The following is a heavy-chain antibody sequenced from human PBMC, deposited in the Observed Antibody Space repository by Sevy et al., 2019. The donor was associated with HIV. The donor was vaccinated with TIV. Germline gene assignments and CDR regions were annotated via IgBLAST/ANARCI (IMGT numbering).Heavy chain of an antibody. CDR3: ARRTYYYDSSGYYPLFDY. V-gene: IGHV4-39*01. CDR1: GGSISSSSYY. J-gene: IGHJ4*02. D-gene: IGHD3-22*01. CDR2: IYYSGST. Sequence: SETLSLTCTVSGGSISSSSYYWGWIRQPPGKGLEWIGSIYYSGSTYYNPSLKSRVTISVDTSKNQFSLKLSSVTAADTAVYYCARRTYYYDSSGYYPLFDYWGQGTLVTVSS.